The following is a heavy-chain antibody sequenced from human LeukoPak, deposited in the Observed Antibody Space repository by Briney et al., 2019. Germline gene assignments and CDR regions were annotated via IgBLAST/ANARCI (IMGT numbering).Heavy chain of an antibody. J-gene: IGHJ5*02. V-gene: IGHV1-18*01. Sequence: ASVKVSCKASGYTFTSYGISWVRQAPGQGLEWMGWISAYSGNTNYAQKLQGRVTMTTDTSTSTAYMELRSLRSDDTAVYYCARVLDRGMVRGVIHWFDPWGQGTLVTVSS. D-gene: IGHD3-10*01. CDR3: ARVLDRGMVRGVIHWFDP. CDR2: ISAYSGNT. CDR1: GYTFTSYG.